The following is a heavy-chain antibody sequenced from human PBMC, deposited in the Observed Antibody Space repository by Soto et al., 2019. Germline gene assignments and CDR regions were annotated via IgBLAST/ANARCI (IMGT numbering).Heavy chain of an antibody. CDR2: ISYDGSNK. CDR3: AKGGDYGGNSGVDY. D-gene: IGHD4-17*01. Sequence: QVQLVESGGGVVQPGRSLRLSCAASGFTFSSYGMHWVRQAPGKGLEWVAVISYDGSNKYYADSVKGRFTISRDNSKNAVYLELNRRSAEDTAVCYCAKGGDYGGNSGVDYSGQGTMVTVSS. V-gene: IGHV3-30*18. CDR1: GFTFSSYG. J-gene: IGHJ4*02.